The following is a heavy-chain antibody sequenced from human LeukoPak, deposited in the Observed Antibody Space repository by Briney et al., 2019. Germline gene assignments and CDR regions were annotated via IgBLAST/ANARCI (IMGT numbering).Heavy chain of an antibody. Sequence: PGGSLRLSCAASGFTFSDYWMSWVRLAPGKGLEWVANIQQDGSEKYYVDSVKGRFTISRDNAKNSLYLQMNSLRAEDTAVYYCARAGILWGDYWGQGTLVTVSS. CDR2: IQQDGSEK. D-gene: IGHD2-15*01. J-gene: IGHJ4*02. CDR1: GFTFSDYW. V-gene: IGHV3-7*01. CDR3: ARAGILWGDY.